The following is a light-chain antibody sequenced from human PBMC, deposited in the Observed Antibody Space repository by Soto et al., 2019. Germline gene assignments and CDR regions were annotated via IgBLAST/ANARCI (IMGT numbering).Light chain of an antibody. J-gene: IGKJ4*01. CDR1: QSVRSNY. V-gene: IGKV3-20*01. CDR3: QQYGSSPLT. CDR2: DAS. Sequence: EIVLPQSPGTLSLSPGERATLSCRASQSVRSNYLAWYQQKPGQAPRFLIYDASSRATGIPDRFSGSGSGTDFTLTISRLEPEDFAVYYCQQYGSSPLTFGGGTKV.